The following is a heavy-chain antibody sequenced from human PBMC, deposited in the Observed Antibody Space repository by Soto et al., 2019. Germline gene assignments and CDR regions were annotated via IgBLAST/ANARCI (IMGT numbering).Heavy chain of an antibody. CDR2: IISRRGGGTA. CDR3: AYTGFHTLWFDP. CDR1: GLNFNDAW. Sequence: GGSLRLSCVVSGLNFNDAWMSWVRQAPGKWLEWVGRIISRRGGGTADYAAPVKDRFVISRDDSRDTVYLQLNSLKTEDTGVYYCAYTGFHTLWFDPWGQGXLVTVYS. V-gene: IGHV3-15*01. J-gene: IGHJ5*02.